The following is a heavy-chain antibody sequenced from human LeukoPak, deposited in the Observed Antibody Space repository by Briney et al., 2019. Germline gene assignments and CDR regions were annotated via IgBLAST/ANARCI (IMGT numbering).Heavy chain of an antibody. CDR2: IYYSGST. CDR1: GGSISSGDYY. D-gene: IGHD3-3*01. V-gene: IGHV4-30-4*01. CDR3: AHQYYDFWSGYSSDAFDI. J-gene: IGHJ3*02. Sequence: PSETLSLTCTVSGGSISSGDYYWSWIRQPPGKGLEWIGYIYYSGSTYYNPSLKSRVTISVDTSKNQFSLKLSSVTAADTAVYYCAHQYYDFWSGYSSDAFDIWGQGTMVTVSS.